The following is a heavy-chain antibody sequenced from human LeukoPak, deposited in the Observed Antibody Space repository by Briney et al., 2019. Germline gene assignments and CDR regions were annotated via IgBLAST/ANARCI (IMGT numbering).Heavy chain of an antibody. Sequence: SVKVSCKASGGTFSSYAISWVRQAPGQGLEWMGGIIPIFGTANYAQKFQGRVTITTDESTSIAYMELSSLRSEDTAVYYCAESTTTASGLYYMDVWGKGTTVTVSS. J-gene: IGHJ6*03. D-gene: IGHD1-1*01. CDR2: IIPIFGTA. V-gene: IGHV1-69*05. CDR1: GGTFSSYA. CDR3: AESTTTASGLYYMDV.